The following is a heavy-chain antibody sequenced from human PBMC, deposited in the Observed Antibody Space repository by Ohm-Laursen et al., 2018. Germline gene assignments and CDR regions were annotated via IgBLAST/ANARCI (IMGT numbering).Heavy chain of an antibody. CDR2: ISYDGSNK. V-gene: IGHV3-30*03. CDR1: GFTFSSYG. Sequence: SLRLSCAASGFTFSSYGMHWVRQAPGKGLEWVAVISYDGSNKYYADSVKGRFTISRDNSKNTLYLQMNSLRSEDTAVYYCARATGGGGNFDYWGQGTLVTVSS. J-gene: IGHJ4*02. D-gene: IGHD3-16*01. CDR3: ARATGGGGNFDY.